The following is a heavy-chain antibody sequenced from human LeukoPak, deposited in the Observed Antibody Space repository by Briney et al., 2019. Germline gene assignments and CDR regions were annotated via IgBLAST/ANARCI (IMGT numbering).Heavy chain of an antibody. J-gene: IGHJ4*02. CDR2: TWGDGSTK. V-gene: IGHV3-33*01. Sequence: PGGSLRLSCAASGFTFSSYGMHRVRQAPGKGLEWVAVTWGDGSTKYYADSVKGRFTISRDNSENTLYLQMSSLRVEDTAVYYCARDSGGHPFDYWGQGTLVTVSS. D-gene: IGHD3-10*01. CDR1: GFTFSSYG. CDR3: ARDSGGHPFDY.